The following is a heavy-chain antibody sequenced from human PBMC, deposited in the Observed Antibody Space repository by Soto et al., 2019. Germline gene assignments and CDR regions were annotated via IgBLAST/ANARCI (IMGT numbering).Heavy chain of an antibody. D-gene: IGHD3-10*01. V-gene: IGHV3-23*01. Sequence: EVQLLESGGGLVQPGGSLRLSCAASGFTFSSYAMSWVRQAPGKGLEWVSAISGSGGSTYYADSVKGRFTISRDNSKKTLYLQMNSVRAEDTAVYYGAKASGWFGEFDYWGQGTLVTVSS. CDR1: GFTFSSYA. J-gene: IGHJ4*02. CDR3: AKASGWFGEFDY. CDR2: ISGSGGST.